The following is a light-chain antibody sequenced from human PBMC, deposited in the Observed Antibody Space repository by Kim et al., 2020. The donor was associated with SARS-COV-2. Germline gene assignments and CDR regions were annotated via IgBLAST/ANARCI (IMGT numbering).Light chain of an antibody. J-gene: IGKJ1*01. CDR3: QQYRNSPQT. CDR1: QSVSSSY. CDR2: GAS. Sequence: EIVLTQSPGTLSLSPGEKATLSCRVSQSVSSSYLAWYQQKPGQAPRLLIYGASNWATGIPDRFSGSGSGADFTLTISGVEPEDSAVYYCQQYRNSPQTFGQGTKVDIK. V-gene: IGKV3-20*01.